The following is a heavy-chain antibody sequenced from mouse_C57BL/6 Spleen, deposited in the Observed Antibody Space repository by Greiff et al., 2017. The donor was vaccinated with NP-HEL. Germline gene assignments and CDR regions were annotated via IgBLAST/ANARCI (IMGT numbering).Heavy chain of an antibody. D-gene: IGHD2-13*01. J-gene: IGHJ4*01. V-gene: IGHV1-50*01. CDR1: GYTFTSYW. Sequence: VQLQQPGAELVKPGASVKLSCKASGYTFTSYWMQWVKQRPGQGLEWIGEIDPSDSYTNYNQKFKGKATLTVDTSSSTAYMQLSSLTSEDSAVYYCARSRTTSMDYWGQGTSVTVSS. CDR2: IDPSDSYT. CDR3: ARSRTTSMDY.